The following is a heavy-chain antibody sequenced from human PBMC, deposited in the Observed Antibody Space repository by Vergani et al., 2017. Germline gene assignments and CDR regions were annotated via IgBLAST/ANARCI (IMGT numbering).Heavy chain of an antibody. J-gene: IGHJ1*01. V-gene: IGHV3-30*18. CDR1: GFTFSSYG. Sequence: QVQLVESGGGVVQPGRSLRLSCAASGFTFSSYGMHWVRQAPGKGLEWVAVISYDGSNKYYADSVKGRFTISRDNSKNTLYLQMNSLRAEDTAVYYCAKDPPARFQHWGQGTLVTVSS. CDR2: ISYDGSNK. CDR3: AKDPPARFQH.